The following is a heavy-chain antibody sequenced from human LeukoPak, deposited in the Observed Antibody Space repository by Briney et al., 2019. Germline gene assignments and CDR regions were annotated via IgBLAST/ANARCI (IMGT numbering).Heavy chain of an antibody. CDR2: ISGDGGNT. CDR3: VILEWLTPAPTVARPYYYYYGLDV. V-gene: IGHV3-43*02. Sequence: GGSLRLSCAASGFTVDDYAMHWVRQAPGKGLEWVSLISGDGGNTYYAHSVKGRFTISRDNSKKSLYLQMNSLRTEDTALYYCVILEWLTPAPTVARPYYYYYGLDVWGQGTTVTVSS. D-gene: IGHD3-3*01. CDR1: GFTVDDYA. J-gene: IGHJ6*02.